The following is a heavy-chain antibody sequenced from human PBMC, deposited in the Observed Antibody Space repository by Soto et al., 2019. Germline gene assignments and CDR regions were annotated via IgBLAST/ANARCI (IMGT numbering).Heavy chain of an antibody. CDR2: IGGGSGNT. Sequence: GGSLRLSCAASGFIFGTNAMAWVRQAPGKGLEWVSAIGGGSGNTYYTDSVKGRFTISRDNSKNTLYLQMNSLRAEDTAVYYCARDGYDYYGMDVWGQGTTVTVSS. CDR1: GFIFGTNA. V-gene: IGHV3-23*01. CDR3: ARDGYDYYGMDV. J-gene: IGHJ6*02.